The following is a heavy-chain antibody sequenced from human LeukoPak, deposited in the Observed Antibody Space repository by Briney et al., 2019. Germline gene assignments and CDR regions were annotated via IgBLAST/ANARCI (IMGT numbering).Heavy chain of an antibody. Sequence: ASVKVSCKASGYTLSKNHLYWVRQAPGQGLEWMGWINPKRGGTNFAENLQGRLTMNRDTYKKTAYMELTRLTSADTTVYYCARELGINAFDVWGQGTMVTVSS. J-gene: IGHJ3*01. CDR1: GYTLSKNH. CDR2: INPKRGGT. V-gene: IGHV1-2*02. CDR3: ARELGINAFDV. D-gene: IGHD2-15*01.